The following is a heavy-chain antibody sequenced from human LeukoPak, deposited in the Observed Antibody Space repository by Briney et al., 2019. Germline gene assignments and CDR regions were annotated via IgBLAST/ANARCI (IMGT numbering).Heavy chain of an antibody. V-gene: IGHV3-21*01. J-gene: IGHJ4*02. D-gene: IGHD1-26*01. Sequence: GGSLRLSCAASGFAFSSYSMNWVRQAPGRGLEWVSSISSSSSYIYYADSVKGRFTISRDNAKNSLYLQMNSLRAEDTAVYYCAREPHPSLNLYSGSYYPYSWGQGTLVTVSS. CDR2: ISSSSSYI. CDR3: AREPHPSLNLYSGSYYPYS. CDR1: GFAFSSYS.